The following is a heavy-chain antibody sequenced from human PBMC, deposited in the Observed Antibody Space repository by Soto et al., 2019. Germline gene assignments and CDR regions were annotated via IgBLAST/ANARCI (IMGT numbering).Heavy chain of an antibody. CDR3: ARHAKSYDYIWGSYNGGRHYYYYYMDV. V-gene: IGHV4-39*01. CDR1: GGSISSSSYY. D-gene: IGHD3-16*01. J-gene: IGHJ6*03. Sequence: SETLSLTCTVSGGSISSSSYYWGWIRQPPGKGLEWIGSIYYSGSTYYNPSLKSRVTISVDTSKNQFSLKLSSVTAADQAVYYCARHAKSYDYIWGSYNGGRHYYYYYMDVWGKGTTVTVSS. CDR2: IYYSGST.